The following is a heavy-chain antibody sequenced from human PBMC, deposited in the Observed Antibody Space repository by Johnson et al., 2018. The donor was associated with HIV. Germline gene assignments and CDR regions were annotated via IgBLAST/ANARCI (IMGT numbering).Heavy chain of an antibody. CDR3: VRAGYSSGWLTFDI. Sequence: QLVESGGGVVRPGGSLRLSCEASEFSFDDYAMSWVRQAPGKGLEWVSGINWNGGSTSYADSVKGRFTISRDNAKNSLYLQMNSLRAEDTAVYYCVRAGYSSGWLTFDIWGQGTMVTVSS. D-gene: IGHD6-19*01. V-gene: IGHV3-20*04. J-gene: IGHJ3*02. CDR2: INWNGGST. CDR1: EFSFDDYA.